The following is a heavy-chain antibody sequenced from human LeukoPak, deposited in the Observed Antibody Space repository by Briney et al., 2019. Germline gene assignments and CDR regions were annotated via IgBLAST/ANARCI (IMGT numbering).Heavy chain of an antibody. CDR2: ISSSSSTI. D-gene: IGHD6-13*01. Sequence: GRSLRLTCAASGFTFSSYSMNWVRQAPGKGLEWVSYISSSSSTIYYADSVKGRFTISRDNAKNSLYLQMNSLRAVDTAVYYCARKMGGIAAAGFDYWGQGTLVTVSS. CDR3: ARKMGGIAAAGFDY. V-gene: IGHV3-48*01. CDR1: GFTFSSYS. J-gene: IGHJ4*02.